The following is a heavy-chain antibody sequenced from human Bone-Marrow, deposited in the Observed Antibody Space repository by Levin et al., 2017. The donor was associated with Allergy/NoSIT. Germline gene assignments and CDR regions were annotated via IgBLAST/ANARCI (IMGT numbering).Heavy chain of an antibody. CDR1: GFTFDDYG. CDR2: INWNGGST. V-gene: IGHV3-20*04. D-gene: IGHD6-13*01. CDR3: ARLNGIAAAGFSDY. J-gene: IGHJ4*02. Sequence: SGGSLRLSCAASGFTFDDYGMSWVRQAPGKGLEWVSGINWNGGSTGYADSVKGRFTISRDNAKNSLYLQMNSLRAEDTALYYCARLNGIAAAGFSDYWGQGTLVTVSS.